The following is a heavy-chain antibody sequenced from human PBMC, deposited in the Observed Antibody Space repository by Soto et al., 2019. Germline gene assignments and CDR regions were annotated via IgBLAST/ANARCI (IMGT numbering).Heavy chain of an antibody. Sequence: LSLTCAVSGYSISSGYYWGWIRQPPGKGLEWIGSIYHSGSTYYNPSLKSRVTISVDTSKNQFSLKLSSVTAADTAVYYCARGRWFGELLFDYWGQGTLVTVSS. CDR3: ARGRWFGELLFDY. CDR1: GYSISSGYY. V-gene: IGHV4-38-2*01. CDR2: IYHSGST. J-gene: IGHJ4*02. D-gene: IGHD3-10*01.